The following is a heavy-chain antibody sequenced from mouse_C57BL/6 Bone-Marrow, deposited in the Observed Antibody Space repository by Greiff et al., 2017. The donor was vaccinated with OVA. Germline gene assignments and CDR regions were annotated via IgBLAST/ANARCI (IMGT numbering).Heavy chain of an antibody. V-gene: IGHV10-1*01. J-gene: IGHJ3*01. CDR3: GGGNPYAY. D-gene: IGHD2-1*01. CDR1: GFSFNTYA. CDR2: LRSKSNNYAT. Sequence: EVQLVESGGGLVQPKGSLKLSCAASGFSFNTYAMNWVRQAPGKGLEWVARLRSKSNNYATYYAVYVKDRFTISRDDSVSMLYQKKNSMITEDTALYYCGGGNPYAYWGQGTLVTVAA.